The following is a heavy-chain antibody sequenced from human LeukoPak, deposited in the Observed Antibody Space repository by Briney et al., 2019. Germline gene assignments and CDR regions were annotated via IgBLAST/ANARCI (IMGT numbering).Heavy chain of an antibody. J-gene: IGHJ4*02. Sequence: SETLSLTCAVYGGSFSSYYWSWIRQPAGKGLEWIGRIYTSGSTNYNPSLKSRVTMSVDTSKNQFSLKLSSVTAADTAVYYCARGGYYYYDSSGYLDYWGQGTLVTVSS. CDR2: IYTSGST. V-gene: IGHV4-59*10. CDR3: ARGGYYYYDSSGYLDY. D-gene: IGHD3-22*01. CDR1: GGSFSSYY.